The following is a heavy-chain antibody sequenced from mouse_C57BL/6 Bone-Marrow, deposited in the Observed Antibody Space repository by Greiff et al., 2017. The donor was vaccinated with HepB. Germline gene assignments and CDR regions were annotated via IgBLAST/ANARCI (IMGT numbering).Heavy chain of an antibody. CDR2: ISYDGSN. CDR1: GYSITSGYY. V-gene: IGHV3-6*01. J-gene: IGHJ3*01. D-gene: IGHD2-5*01. Sequence: EVQVVESGPGLVKPSQSLSLTCSVTGYSITSGYYWNWIRQFPGNKLEWMGYISYDGSNNYNPSLKNRISITRDTSKNQFFLKLNSVTTEDTATHYCARDYYSNYWFAYWGQGTLVTVSA. CDR3: ARDYYSNYWFAY.